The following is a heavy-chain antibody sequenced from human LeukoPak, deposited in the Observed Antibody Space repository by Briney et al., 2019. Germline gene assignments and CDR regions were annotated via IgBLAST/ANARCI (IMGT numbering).Heavy chain of an antibody. CDR1: GYTFTSYG. CDR2: ISAYNGNT. CDR3: ARAGYDILTGKGGFDP. Sequence: ASVKVPCKASGYTFTSYGISWVRQAPGQGLEWMGWISAYNGNTNYAQKLQGRVTMTTDTSTSTAYMELRSLRSDDTAVYYCARAGYDILTGKGGFDPWGQGTLVTVPS. V-gene: IGHV1-18*01. J-gene: IGHJ5*02. D-gene: IGHD3-9*01.